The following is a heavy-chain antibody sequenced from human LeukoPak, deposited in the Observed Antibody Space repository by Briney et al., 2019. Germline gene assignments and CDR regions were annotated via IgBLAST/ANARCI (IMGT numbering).Heavy chain of an antibody. V-gene: IGHV1-2*02. Sequence: ASVTVSFQASVYTFPNYYSNWVRQAPGQGLGWLGWINPNSGGTNYVQKFQGRVTMNRDTYISTAYMDLSSLRSDDTALYYCARETSLAYWGQGTLVTVSS. D-gene: IGHD3-3*02. J-gene: IGHJ4*02. CDR3: ARETSLAY. CDR2: INPNSGGT. CDR1: VYTFPNYY.